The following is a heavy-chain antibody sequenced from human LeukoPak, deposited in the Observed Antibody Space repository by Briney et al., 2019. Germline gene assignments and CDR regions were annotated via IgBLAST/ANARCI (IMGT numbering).Heavy chain of an antibody. D-gene: IGHD3-16*01. CDR3: ARDLGGLRDY. Sequence: SETLSLTCTVSGFSISSGHYWGWVRPPPGAGLEWIGSVYQSGTTYYNPSLKSRVTTSVDMSKNQFSLKLSSVTAADTAVYYCARDLGGLRDYWGQGTLVTVSS. V-gene: IGHV4-38-2*02. CDR1: GFSISSGHY. CDR2: VYQSGTT. J-gene: IGHJ4*02.